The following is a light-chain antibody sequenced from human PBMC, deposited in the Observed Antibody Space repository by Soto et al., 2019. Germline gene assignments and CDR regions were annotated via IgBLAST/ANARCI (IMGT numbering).Light chain of an antibody. V-gene: IGKV3-11*01. CDR2: DAS. Sequence: EIVMTQSPATLSVSPRESATLSFRASQSVSSDLAWYQHKPGQAPRLLISDASNRATGIPARFSGSGSETDFTLTISSLEPEDSAVYYCQQRSNWPSLTFGGGTKVDIK. J-gene: IGKJ4*01. CDR3: QQRSNWPSLT. CDR1: QSVSSD.